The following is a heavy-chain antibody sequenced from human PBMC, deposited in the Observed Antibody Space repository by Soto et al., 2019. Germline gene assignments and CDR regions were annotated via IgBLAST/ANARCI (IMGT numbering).Heavy chain of an antibody. CDR1: GFSLSNARMG. CDR3: ARTLRAGTSNQIDY. V-gene: IGHV2-26*01. CDR2: IFSNDEK. D-gene: IGHD6-13*01. J-gene: IGHJ4*02. Sequence: SGPTLVNPTETLTLTCTVSGFSLSNARMGVSWIRQPPGKALEWLAHIFSNDEKSYSTSLKSRLTISKDTSKSQVVLTMTNMDPVDTATYYCARTLRAGTSNQIDYWGQGTLVTVSS.